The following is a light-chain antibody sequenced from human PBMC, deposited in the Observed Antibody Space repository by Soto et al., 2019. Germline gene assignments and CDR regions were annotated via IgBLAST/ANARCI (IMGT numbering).Light chain of an antibody. V-gene: IGLV1-44*01. CDR1: NSNIVRNT. CDR2: SNN. CDR3: VVWDDTLNGPV. Sequence: QSVLTQPPSASGTPGQIVIISCSGGNSNIVRNTVNWYQHLPGTAPKLLIYSNNQRPSAVPDRCSGPKSGTSASLAIRGLKSDDEAEYYCVVWDDTLNGPVFGGGTKLPV. J-gene: IGLJ3*02.